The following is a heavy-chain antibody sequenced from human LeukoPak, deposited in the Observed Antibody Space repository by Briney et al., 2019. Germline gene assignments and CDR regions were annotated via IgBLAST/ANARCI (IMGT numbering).Heavy chain of an antibody. V-gene: IGHV3-23*01. CDR1: GFTFSSYA. D-gene: IGHD6-19*01. CDR3: AKSMAGTYGPDY. CDR2: ISGSGGST. Sequence: GGSLRLSCAASGFTFSSYAMSWVRQAPGKGLEWVSAISGSGGSTYYADSVKGRFTISRDNSNNILYLQMSSLRAGDTAVYYCAKSMAGTYGPDYWGQGTLVTVSS. J-gene: IGHJ4*02.